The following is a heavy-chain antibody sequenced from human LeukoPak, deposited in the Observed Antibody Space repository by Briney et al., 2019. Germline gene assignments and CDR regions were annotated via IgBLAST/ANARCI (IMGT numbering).Heavy chain of an antibody. D-gene: IGHD3-10*02. Sequence: GGSLRLSCAASGFTFSTFGMRWVRQGPDKGLEWVAYIRSDGKKQYYADSVKGRFTISRDNAKNSLYLQMNSLRAEDTAVYYCAELGITMIGGVWGKGTTVTISS. CDR1: GFTFSTFG. V-gene: IGHV3-30*02. CDR2: IRSDGKKQ. J-gene: IGHJ6*04. CDR3: AELGITMIGGV.